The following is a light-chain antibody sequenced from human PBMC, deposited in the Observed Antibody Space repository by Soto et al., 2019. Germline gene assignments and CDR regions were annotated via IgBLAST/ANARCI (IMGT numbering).Light chain of an antibody. CDR2: SAS. CDR1: QTIGNY. CDR3: LQSYSSPFP. Sequence: DIQMTQSPSSVSASVGDRVTLTCRASQTIGNYLNWYQQKPGKAPKLLIYSASVLEAGVPSRFSASGSGTDFTLTISSLQHDDFATYYCLQSYSSPFPFGPGTKLD. J-gene: IGKJ3*01. V-gene: IGKV1-39*01.